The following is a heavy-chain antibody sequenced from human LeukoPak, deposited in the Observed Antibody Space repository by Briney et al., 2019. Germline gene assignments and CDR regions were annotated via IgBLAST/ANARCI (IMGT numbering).Heavy chain of an antibody. D-gene: IGHD3-22*01. CDR2: IYPGDSDT. CDR3: ARHRRCYDSSGYSPYGAFDI. Sequence: GESLKISCKGSGYSFTSYWIGWVRQMPGKGLEWMGIIYPGDSDTRYSPSFQGQVTISADRSISTAYLQWSSLKASDTAMYYCARHRRCYDSSGYSPYGAFDIWGQGTMVTVSS. CDR1: GYSFTSYW. J-gene: IGHJ3*02. V-gene: IGHV5-51*01.